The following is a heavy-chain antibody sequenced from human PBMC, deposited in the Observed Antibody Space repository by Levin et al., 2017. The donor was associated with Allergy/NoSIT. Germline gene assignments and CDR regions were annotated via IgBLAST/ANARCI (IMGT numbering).Heavy chain of an antibody. V-gene: IGHV4-39*07. CDR2: IYYSGST. CDR3: ARDLVDYGGINWFAP. Sequence: SETLSLTCTVSGGSISSSSYYWGWIRQPPGKGLEWIGSIYYSGSTYYNPSLNSRVTMSVDTSKNQFSLKLSSVTAADTAVYYCARDLVDYGGINWFAPWGQGTLVTVSS. J-gene: IGHJ5*02. D-gene: IGHD4-23*01. CDR1: GGSISSSSYY.